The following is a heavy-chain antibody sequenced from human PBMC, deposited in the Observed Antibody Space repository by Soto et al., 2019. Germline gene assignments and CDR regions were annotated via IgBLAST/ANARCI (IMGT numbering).Heavy chain of an antibody. CDR3: AREDCSSTSCYDNWFDP. CDR2: ISAYNGNT. CDR1: GYTFTSYG. V-gene: IGHV1-18*01. Sequence: QVQLVQSGAEVKKPGASVKVSCKASGYTFTSYGISWVRQAPGQGLEWMGWISAYNGNTNYAQKLQGSVTMTTDTSTSTAYMELRSLRSDDTAVYYCAREDCSSTSCYDNWFDPWGQGTLVTVSS. J-gene: IGHJ5*02. D-gene: IGHD2-2*01.